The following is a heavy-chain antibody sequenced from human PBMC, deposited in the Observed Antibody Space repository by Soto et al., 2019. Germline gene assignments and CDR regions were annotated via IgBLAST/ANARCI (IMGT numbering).Heavy chain of an antibody. V-gene: IGHV4-4*07. CDR1: GGSINTFY. Sequence: SETLSLTCTVSGGSINTFYWSWVRQPAGKGLEWIGRIFSSVSTSFNPSLESRVAMSVDTSKNHFSLNLSSVTAADMAVYYCAREGSYSAYNFAHGIQLWSFDFWGQGALVTVSS. CDR2: IFSSVST. J-gene: IGHJ4*02. D-gene: IGHD5-12*01. CDR3: AREGSYSAYNFAHGIQLWSFDF.